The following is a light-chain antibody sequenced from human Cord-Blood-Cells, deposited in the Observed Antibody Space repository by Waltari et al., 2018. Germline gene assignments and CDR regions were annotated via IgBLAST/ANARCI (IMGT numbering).Light chain of an antibody. V-gene: IGLV2-23*01. J-gene: IGLJ3*02. CDR1: SSDVGRYNL. CDR3: CSYAGSSTWV. Sequence: QSALTQPASVSGSPGKSITISCTATSSDVGRYNLLTCYQQHPGKAPKLTIYEGSTRPSGVSNRFSGSKSGHTASLTISRLQAEDEADYYCCSYAGSSTWVFGGGTKLTVL. CDR2: EGS.